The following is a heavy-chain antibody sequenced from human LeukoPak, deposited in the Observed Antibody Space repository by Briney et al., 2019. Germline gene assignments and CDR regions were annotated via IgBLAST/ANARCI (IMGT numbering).Heavy chain of an antibody. CDR1: GGSFSGYY. CDR3: GRGLPTITMVRGVNPMRWRRLIWFDP. J-gene: IGHJ5*02. D-gene: IGHD3-10*01. CDR2: INHSGST. V-gene: IGHV4-34*01. Sequence: SETLSLTCAVYGGSFSGYYWSWIRQPPGKGLEWIGEINHSGSTNYKPSLKSGVTISVETSKKQFSLKMRYVAAADTAVYYCGRGLPTITMVRGVNPMRWRRLIWFDPWGQGTLVAVSS.